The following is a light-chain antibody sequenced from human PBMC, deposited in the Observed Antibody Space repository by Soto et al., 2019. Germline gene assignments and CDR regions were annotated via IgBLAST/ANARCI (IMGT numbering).Light chain of an antibody. CDR1: QGISSY. Sequence: AIRMTQSPSSLSASTGDGVTITCRASQGISSYLAWYQQKPGKAPKLLIYAASTLQSGVPSRFSGSGSGTDFTLTISCLQSEDFATYYCQQYYNYPLTFGGGTKVDIK. J-gene: IGKJ4*01. CDR2: AAS. CDR3: QQYYNYPLT. V-gene: IGKV1-8*01.